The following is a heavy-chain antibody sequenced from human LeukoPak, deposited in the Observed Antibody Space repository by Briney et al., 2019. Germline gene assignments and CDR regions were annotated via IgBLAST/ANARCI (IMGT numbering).Heavy chain of an antibody. CDR2: IIPILGIA. D-gene: IGHD1-26*01. Sequence: SVKVSCKASGGPFTSYTISWVRQAPGQGLEWMGRIIPILGIANYAQKFQGRVTITADKSTSTAYVELSSLRSEDTAVYYCARGRRWELLMVYWGQGTLVSVSS. V-gene: IGHV1-69*02. CDR3: ARGRRWELLMVY. CDR1: GGPFTSYT. J-gene: IGHJ4*02.